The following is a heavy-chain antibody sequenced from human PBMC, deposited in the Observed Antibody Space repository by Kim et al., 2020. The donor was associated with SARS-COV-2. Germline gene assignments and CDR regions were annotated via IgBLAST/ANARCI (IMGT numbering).Heavy chain of an antibody. D-gene: IGHD4-4*01. J-gene: IGHJ5*02. V-gene: IGHV3-30*02. Sequence: DARSVSGRFTNSKDNSKNPLYLQMNRLRAEDTAVYYCAPFEAYTESGFDPWGQGTLVTVSS. CDR3: APFEAYTESGFDP.